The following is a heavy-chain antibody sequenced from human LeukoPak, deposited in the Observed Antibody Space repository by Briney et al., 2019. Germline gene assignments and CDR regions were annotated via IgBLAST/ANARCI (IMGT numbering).Heavy chain of an antibody. J-gene: IGHJ1*01. CDR3: ARGHDYGVAWFQH. V-gene: IGHV4-61*05. Sequence: SETLSLTCTVSGGSISSSSYYWGWIRQSPGKGLEWIGYIHYTGSTNYNPSLKSRVTISVDTSKNQFSLKLSSVTAADTAVYYCARGHDYGVAWFQHWGQGTLVTVSS. CDR1: GGSISSSSYY. D-gene: IGHD4-17*01. CDR2: IHYTGST.